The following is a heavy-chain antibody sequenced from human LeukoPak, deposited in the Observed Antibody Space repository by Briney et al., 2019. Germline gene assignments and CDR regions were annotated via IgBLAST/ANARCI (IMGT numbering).Heavy chain of an antibody. D-gene: IGHD2-15*01. J-gene: IGHJ4*02. CDR2: FDPEDGET. V-gene: IGHV1-24*01. CDR3: ARDSVGASGIDY. Sequence: ASVKVSCKVSGYTLTELSMHWVRQAPGKGLEWMGGFDPEDGETIYAQKFQGRVTMTRDTSTSTVYMELSSLRSEDTAVYYCARDSVGASGIDYWGQGTLVTVSS. CDR1: GYTLTELS.